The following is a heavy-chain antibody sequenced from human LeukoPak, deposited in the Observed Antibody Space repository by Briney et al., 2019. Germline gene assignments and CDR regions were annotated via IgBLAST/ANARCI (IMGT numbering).Heavy chain of an antibody. CDR2: IYHSGST. Sequence: SETLSLTCTVSGYSISSGYYWGWIRQPPGKGLEWIGSIYHSGSTYYNPSLKSRVTISVDTSKNQFSLKLSSVTAADTAVYYWARPGGSYLMYYFNYWGQGTLVTVSS. CDR1: GYSISSGYY. V-gene: IGHV4-38-2*02. CDR3: ARPGGSYLMYYFNY. J-gene: IGHJ4*02. D-gene: IGHD1-26*01.